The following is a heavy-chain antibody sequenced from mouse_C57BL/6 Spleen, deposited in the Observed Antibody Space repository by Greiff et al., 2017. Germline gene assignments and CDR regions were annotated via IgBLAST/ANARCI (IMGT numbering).Heavy chain of an antibody. CDR2: ISYDGSN. CDR3: ARDGGVTPYWYFDV. Sequence: EVHLVESGPGLVKPSQSLSLTCSVTGYSITSGYYWNWIRQFPGNKLEWMGYISYDGSNNYNPSLKNRISITRDTSKNQFFLKLNSVTTEDTATYYCARDGGVTPYWYFDVWGTGTTVTVSS. J-gene: IGHJ1*03. CDR1: GYSITSGYY. D-gene: IGHD2-1*01. V-gene: IGHV3-6*01.